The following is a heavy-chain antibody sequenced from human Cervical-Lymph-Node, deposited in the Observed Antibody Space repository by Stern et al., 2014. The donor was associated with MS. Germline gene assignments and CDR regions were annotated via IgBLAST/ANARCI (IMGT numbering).Heavy chain of an antibody. CDR2: IAPSDPYT. J-gene: IGHJ6*02. CDR3: ARHLLRVGYSYVGDAMDV. Sequence: VQLGQSGAEMKKPGESLRISCKGSGYRFSSYWITWVRQMPGKGLEWMGRIAPSDPYTSYSPSFQGHVTISADKAISTAYLQWSSFKASDTAIYYCARHLLRVGYSYVGDAMDVWGQGTTVTVS. V-gene: IGHV5-10-1*03. CDR1: GYRFSSYW. D-gene: IGHD5-18*01.